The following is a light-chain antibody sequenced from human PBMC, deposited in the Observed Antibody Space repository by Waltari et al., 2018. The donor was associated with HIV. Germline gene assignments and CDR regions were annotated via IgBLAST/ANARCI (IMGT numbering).Light chain of an antibody. CDR2: KAS. V-gene: IGKV1-5*03. Sequence: DIKMTQYPSTLSAYVGDRVTITCRASQSISSWLAWYQQKPGKAPKPLIYKASSLESGVPSRFSGSGSRTEFTLTISSLQPDDFATYYCQQYNSYWTFGQGTKVEIK. CDR3: QQYNSYWT. J-gene: IGKJ1*01. CDR1: QSISSW.